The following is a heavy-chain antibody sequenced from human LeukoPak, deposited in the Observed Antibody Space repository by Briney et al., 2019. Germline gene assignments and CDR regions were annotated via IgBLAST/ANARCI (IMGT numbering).Heavy chain of an antibody. D-gene: IGHD3-10*01. CDR3: AKAVRFGELLYSPIEY. J-gene: IGHJ4*02. Sequence: ASVKVSCKASGYTFTGYYMNWVRQAPGQGLEWMGWINPNSGGTIRAQKFQGRVTMTRDTSISTAYMELSGLTSDDTAVYYCAKAVRFGELLYSPIEYWGQGTLVTVSS. CDR1: GYTFTGYY. CDR2: INPNSGGT. V-gene: IGHV1-2*02.